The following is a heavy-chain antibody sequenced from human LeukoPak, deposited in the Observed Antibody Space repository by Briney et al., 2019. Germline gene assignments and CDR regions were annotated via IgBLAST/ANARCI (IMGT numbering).Heavy chain of an antibody. CDR3: ASNYYDSSGYDY. J-gene: IGHJ4*02. D-gene: IGHD3-22*01. CDR2: ISYIGNT. Sequence: PSETLSLTCTVSGGSISGYFWSWIRQPPGKGLEWIGYISYIGNTNYNPSLKSRVTISVDTSKNQFSLKLSSVTAADTAVYYCASNYYDSSGYDYWGQGTLVTVSS. CDR1: GGSISGYF. V-gene: IGHV4-59*01.